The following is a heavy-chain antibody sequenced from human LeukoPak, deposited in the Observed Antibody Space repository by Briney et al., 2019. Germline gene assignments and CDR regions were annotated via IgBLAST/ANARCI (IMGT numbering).Heavy chain of an antibody. CDR3: ARGYTQFDF. CDR2: INHVGSA. Sequence: ETGSLTCAVSGGSLSGYFWSWIRQPPGKGLEWIGEINHVGSANYNPSLKSRVTMTVDTSKNQISLTLTSVTAADTAVYYCARGYTQFDFWAQSTLVPVSS. V-gene: IGHV4-34*01. D-gene: IGHD4-11*01. J-gene: IGHJ4*02. CDR1: GGSLSGYF.